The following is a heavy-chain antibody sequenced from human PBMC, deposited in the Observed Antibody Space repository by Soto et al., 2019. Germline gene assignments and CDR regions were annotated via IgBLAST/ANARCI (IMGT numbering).Heavy chain of an antibody. D-gene: IGHD1-26*01. Sequence: GGSLRLSCAASGVPFRIYAMGWVRQAPGKGLEWVSAISGSGGSTYYADSVKGRFTISRDNSKNTLYLQMNSLRAEDTAVYYCAKSLSPSGSYLDDAFDIWGQGTMVTVSS. CDR1: GVPFRIYA. CDR2: ISGSGGST. V-gene: IGHV3-23*01. CDR3: AKSLSPSGSYLDDAFDI. J-gene: IGHJ3*02.